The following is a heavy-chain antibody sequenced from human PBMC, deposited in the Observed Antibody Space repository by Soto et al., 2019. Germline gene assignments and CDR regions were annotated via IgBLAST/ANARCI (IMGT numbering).Heavy chain of an antibody. V-gene: IGHV4-34*01. J-gene: IGHJ4*02. D-gene: IGHD3-10*01. CDR2: INHSGST. CDR1: GGSFSGYY. CDR3: ARGYGSGH. Sequence: QVQLQQWGAGLLKPSETLSLTCAVYGGSFSGYYWSWIRQPPGKVLEWIGEINHSGSTNYNPSLNSRVTISVDTSKNQFSLKLSSVTAADTAVYYIARGYGSGHWGQGTLVTVSS.